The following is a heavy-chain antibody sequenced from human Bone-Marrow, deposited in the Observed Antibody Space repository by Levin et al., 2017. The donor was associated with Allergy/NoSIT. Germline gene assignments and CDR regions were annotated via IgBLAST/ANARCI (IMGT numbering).Heavy chain of an antibody. Sequence: PSQTLSLTCAVYGGSFSGYYWSWIRQPPGKGLEWIGEINHSGSTNYNPSLKSRVTISVDTSKNQFSLKLSSVTAADTAVYYCARGWSGYDGGWGQGTLVTVSS. CDR2: INHSGST. D-gene: IGHD5-12*01. J-gene: IGHJ4*02. V-gene: IGHV4-34*01. CDR1: GGSFSGYY. CDR3: ARGWSGYDGG.